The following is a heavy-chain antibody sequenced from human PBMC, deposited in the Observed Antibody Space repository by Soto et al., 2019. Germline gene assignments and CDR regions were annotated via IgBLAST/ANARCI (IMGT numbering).Heavy chain of an antibody. V-gene: IGHV4-39*01. D-gene: IGHD3-3*01. Sequence: QLQLQDSGPGLVKPSETLSLTCTVSGGSISSSSYYWGWIRQPPGKGLEWIGSIYYSGRTYYNPSLKSRVTISGDTSKNQFSLKLSSVTAADTAVYYCATKGAYYDFWSGYLNWFDPWGQGTLVTVSS. CDR2: IYYSGRT. CDR3: ATKGAYYDFWSGYLNWFDP. J-gene: IGHJ5*02. CDR1: GGSISSSSYY.